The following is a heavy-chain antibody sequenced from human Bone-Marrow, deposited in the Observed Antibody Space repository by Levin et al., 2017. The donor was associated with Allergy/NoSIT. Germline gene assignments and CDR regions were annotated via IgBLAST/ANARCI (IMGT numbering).Heavy chain of an antibody. J-gene: IGHJ4*02. D-gene: IGHD3-10*01. CDR3: ARDGRPWFGEPPYYFDY. V-gene: IGHV4-34*01. Sequence: SETLSLTCAVYGGSFSGYYWSWIRQPPGKGLEWIGEINHSGSTNYNPSLKSRVTISVDTSKNQFSLKLSSVTAADTAVYYCARDGRPWFGEPPYYFDYWGQGTLVTVSS. CDR2: INHSGST. CDR1: GGSFSGYY.